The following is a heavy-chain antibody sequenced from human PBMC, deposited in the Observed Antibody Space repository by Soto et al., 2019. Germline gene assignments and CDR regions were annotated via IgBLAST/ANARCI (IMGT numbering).Heavy chain of an antibody. J-gene: IGHJ6*02. V-gene: IGHV1-18*01. Sequence: GASVKVSCKASGYTFTSYGISWVRQAPGQGLEWMGWISAYNGNTNYAQKLQGRVTMTTDTSTSTAYMELRSLRSDDTAVYYCAREEEDWGTDYYYGMDVWGQGTTVTVSS. D-gene: IGHD7-27*01. CDR2: ISAYNGNT. CDR3: AREEEDWGTDYYYGMDV. CDR1: GYTFTSYG.